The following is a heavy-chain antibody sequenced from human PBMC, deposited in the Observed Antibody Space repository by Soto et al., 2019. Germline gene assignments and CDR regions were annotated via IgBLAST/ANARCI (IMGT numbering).Heavy chain of an antibody. CDR2: IIPILGIA. V-gene: IGHV1-69*02. CDR3: ARPSEYSSSLYAFDI. J-gene: IGHJ3*02. D-gene: IGHD6-6*01. Sequence: GASVKVSCKASGGTFSSYTISWVRQAPGQGLEWMGRIIPILGIANYAQKFQGRVTITADKSTSTAYMELSSLRSEDTAVYYCARPSEYSSSLYAFDIWGQGTMVTVSS. CDR1: GGTFSSYT.